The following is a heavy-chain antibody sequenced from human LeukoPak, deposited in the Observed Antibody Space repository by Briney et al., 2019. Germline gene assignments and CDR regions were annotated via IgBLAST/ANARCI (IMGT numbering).Heavy chain of an antibody. CDR2: ISAYNGNT. Sequence: ASVKVSCKASGYTFTSYGISWVRQAPGQGLEWMGWISAYNGNTNYAQKLQGRVTMTTDTSTSTAYMELRSLRSDDTAVYYCARGSARMVANPLFVYWGRGTLVTVSS. V-gene: IGHV1-18*01. J-gene: IGHJ4*02. CDR1: GYTFTSYG. CDR3: ARGSARMVANPLFVY. D-gene: IGHD5-12*01.